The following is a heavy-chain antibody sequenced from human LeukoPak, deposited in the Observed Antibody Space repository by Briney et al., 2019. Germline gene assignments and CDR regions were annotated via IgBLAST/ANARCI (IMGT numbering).Heavy chain of an antibody. CDR3: ARTIAAAVSYYFDY. CDR2: IYYSGST. V-gene: IGHV4-61*01. CDR1: GASVSSGYYY. Sequence: SETLSLTCTVSGASVSSGYYYWSWIRQPPGKGLEWIGYIYYSGSTDYSPSLKSRVTISIETSKNQFSLKLSSVTAADTAVYYCARTIAAAVSYYFDYWGQGTLVTVSS. J-gene: IGHJ4*02. D-gene: IGHD6-13*01.